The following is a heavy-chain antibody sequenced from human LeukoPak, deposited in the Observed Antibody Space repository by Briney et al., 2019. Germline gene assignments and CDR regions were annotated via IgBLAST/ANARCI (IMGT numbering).Heavy chain of an antibody. CDR3: ARDPLLIHRITMVRGVIY. J-gene: IGHJ4*02. CDR1: GFTFSSYG. CDR2: IWYDGSNK. Sequence: GGSLRLSCATSGFTFSSYGMHWVRQAPGKGLEWVAVIWYDGSNKYYADSVKGRFTISRDNSKNTLYLQMNSLRAEDTAVYYCARDPLLIHRITMVRGVIYWGQGTLVTVSS. D-gene: IGHD3-10*01. V-gene: IGHV3-33*01.